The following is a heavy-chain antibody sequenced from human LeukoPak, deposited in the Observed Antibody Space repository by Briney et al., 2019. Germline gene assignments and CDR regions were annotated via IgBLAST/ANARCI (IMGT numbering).Heavy chain of an antibody. CDR3: AGAGRSTFGVLNYCFDY. CDR2: IDPKSDVT. J-gene: IGHJ4*02. D-gene: IGHD3-10*01. V-gene: IGHV1-2*02. CDR1: GYTFTGYY. Sequence: ASVKVSCKASGYTFTGYYIHWVRQAPGQGLEWMGWIDPKSDVTNYAQKFQGRVAMTRDTSISTAYMELSRLIYDDTAVYYCAGAGRSTFGVLNYCFDYWGQGALVTVSS.